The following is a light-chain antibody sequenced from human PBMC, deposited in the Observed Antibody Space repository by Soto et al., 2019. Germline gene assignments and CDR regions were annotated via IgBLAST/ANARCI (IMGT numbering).Light chain of an antibody. CDR3: QQYNNWPRIT. J-gene: IGKJ5*01. CDR1: QSVSSN. CDR2: GAS. Sequence: EIVMTQSPATLSVSPGERATLSCRASQSVSSNLAWYQQKPGQAPRLLIYGASTRATGIPARFSGSGSGTEFTLTISSLQSEDFAVDYCQQYNNWPRITFGQGTRLEIK. V-gene: IGKV3D-15*01.